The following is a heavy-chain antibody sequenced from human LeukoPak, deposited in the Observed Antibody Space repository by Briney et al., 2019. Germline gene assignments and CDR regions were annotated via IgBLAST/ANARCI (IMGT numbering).Heavy chain of an antibody. CDR1: GFTFSSYW. V-gene: IGHV3-48*01. J-gene: IGHJ4*02. D-gene: IGHD5-24*01. CDR3: ARDRLPRQMAGFDY. Sequence: PGGSLRLSCAASGFTFSSYWMHWVRQAPGKGLLWVSYISSRSSTIYYADSAKGRFTISRDNAKNSLFLQMNSLRAEDTAVYYCARDRLPRQMAGFDYWGQGTLVTVSS. CDR2: ISSRSSTI.